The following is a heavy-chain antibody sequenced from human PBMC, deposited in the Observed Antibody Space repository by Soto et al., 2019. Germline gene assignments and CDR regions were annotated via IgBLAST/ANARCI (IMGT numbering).Heavy chain of an antibody. J-gene: IGHJ4*02. D-gene: IGHD4-17*01. CDR3: ASQGGSDCGEFDY. CDR2: IYYRGST. CDR1: GGSISSYY. Sequence: QVQLQESGPGLVKPSETLSLTCTVSGGSISSYYWRWIRQPPGKGLEWIGYIYYRGSTNYNPSLKSRVTISVDTSKNQFSLKLSSVTAADTAVYYCASQGGSDCGEFDYWGQGTLVTVSS. V-gene: IGHV4-59*08.